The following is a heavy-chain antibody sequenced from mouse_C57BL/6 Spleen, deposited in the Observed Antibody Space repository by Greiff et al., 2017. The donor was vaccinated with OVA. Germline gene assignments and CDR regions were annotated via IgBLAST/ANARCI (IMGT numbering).Heavy chain of an antibody. CDR2: ISYDGSN. CDR1: GYSITRGYY. Sequence: ESGPGLVKPSQSLSLTCSVTGYSITRGYYWNWIRQFPGNKLEWMGYISYDGSNHYNPSLKNRIPITRDTSKNQLFLKLNSVTTEDTATYYCARELGRAMDYWGQGTSVTVSS. J-gene: IGHJ4*01. CDR3: ARELGRAMDY. V-gene: IGHV3-6*01. D-gene: IGHD4-1*01.